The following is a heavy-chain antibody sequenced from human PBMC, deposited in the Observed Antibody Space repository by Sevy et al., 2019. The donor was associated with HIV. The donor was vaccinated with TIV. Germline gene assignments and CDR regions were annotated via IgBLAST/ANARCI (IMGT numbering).Heavy chain of an antibody. V-gene: IGHV4-59*01. CDR3: ARENNYSSGGICYSRGYKKVRWFDP. J-gene: IGHJ5*02. Sequence: SETLSLTCTVSGGSISNYSWSWIRQPPGKGLEWIGYIYYSGSTNYNSSLKSRVTISINTSKNQFSLKLRSLTAADTAVYYCARENNYSSGGICYSRGYKKVRWFDPWGQGTLVTVSS. CDR2: IYYSGST. CDR1: GGSISNYS. D-gene: IGHD2-15*01.